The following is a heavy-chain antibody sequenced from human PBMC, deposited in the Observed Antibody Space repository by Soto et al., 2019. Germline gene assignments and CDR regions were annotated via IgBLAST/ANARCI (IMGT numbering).Heavy chain of an antibody. CDR2: ISSSSSYI. Sequence: GGSLRLSCAASGFTFSSYSMNWVRQAPGKGLEWVSSISSSSSYIYYADSVKGRFTISRDNAKNSLYLQMNSLRAEDTAVYYCARGRYYDFWSGLPGYYYGMDVWGQGTTVTVSS. D-gene: IGHD3-3*01. CDR3: ARGRYYDFWSGLPGYYYGMDV. CDR1: GFTFSSYS. J-gene: IGHJ6*02. V-gene: IGHV3-21*01.